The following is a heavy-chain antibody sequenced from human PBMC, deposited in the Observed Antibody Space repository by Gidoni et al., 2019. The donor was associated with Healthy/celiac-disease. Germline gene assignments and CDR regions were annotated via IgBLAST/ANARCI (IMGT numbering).Heavy chain of an antibody. CDR1: GFSLSTSGVG. V-gene: IGHV2-5*01. J-gene: IGHJ2*01. D-gene: IGHD4-17*01. Sequence: QITLKESGPTLVKPTQTLTLTCTFSGFSLSTSGVGVGWIRQPPGKALEWLALIYWNDDKRYSPSLKSRLTITKDTSKNQVVLTMTNMDPVDTATYYCAHRLKSDDYGGNSDWYFDLWGRGTLVTVSS. CDR2: IYWNDDK. CDR3: AHRLKSDDYGGNSDWYFDL.